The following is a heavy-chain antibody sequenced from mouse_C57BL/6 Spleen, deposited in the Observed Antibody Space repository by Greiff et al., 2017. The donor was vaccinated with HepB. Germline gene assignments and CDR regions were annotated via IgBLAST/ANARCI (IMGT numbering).Heavy chain of an antibody. CDR2: INPNNGGT. D-gene: IGHD2-1*01. CDR3: ATRDYGNYRYFDV. J-gene: IGHJ1*03. Sequence: EVQLQQSGPELVKPGASVKISCKASGYTFTDYYMNWVKQSHGKSLEWIGDINPNNGGTSYNQKFKGKATLTVDKSSSTAYMELRSLTSEDSAVYYCATRDYGNYRYFDVWGTGTTVTVSS. CDR1: GYTFTDYY. V-gene: IGHV1-26*01.